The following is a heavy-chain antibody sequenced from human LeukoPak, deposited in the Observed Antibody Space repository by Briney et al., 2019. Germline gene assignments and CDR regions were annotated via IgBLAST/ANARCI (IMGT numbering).Heavy chain of an antibody. CDR2: MSSSDDGR. Sequence: GGSLRLSYATSGFSFSSYAIRWVRQAPWNGLEWVSAMSSSDDGRYYAASVRGRFTISRDTSRSTLYLQMNSLRDEDTAVYYCARVVDHDYGDYYLDYWGQGTLVNVS. CDR3: ARVVDHDYGDYYLDY. CDR1: GFSFSSYA. V-gene: IGHV3-23*01. D-gene: IGHD4-17*01. J-gene: IGHJ4*02.